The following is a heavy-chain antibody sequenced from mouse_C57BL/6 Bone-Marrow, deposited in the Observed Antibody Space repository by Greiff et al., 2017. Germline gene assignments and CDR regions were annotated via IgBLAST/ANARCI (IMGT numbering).Heavy chain of an antibody. CDR2: IYPRDGSA. CDR1: GYTFTAHT. CDR3: ARRRDGDWDFDV. Sequence: QVQLQQSDAELVKPGASVRISCKVSGYTFTAHTIHWMTQRPEPGLGWIGYIYPRDGSAKYNEKFKGKATLTADTSSSTAYMQRNSLTSEDSAVYFCARRRDGDWDFDVWGTGTTVTVSS. V-gene: IGHV1-78*01. D-gene: IGHD1-1*02. J-gene: IGHJ1*03.